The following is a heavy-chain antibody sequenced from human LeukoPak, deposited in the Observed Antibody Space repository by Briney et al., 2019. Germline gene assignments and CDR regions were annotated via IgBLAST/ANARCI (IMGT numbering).Heavy chain of an antibody. J-gene: IGHJ4*01. CDR2: VFTSGNT. D-gene: IGHD3-10*01. V-gene: IGHV4-61*09. CDR1: GGSITMGSYY. Sequence: NPSETLSLTCAVSGGSITMGSYYWTWIRQPAGKALEWIGHVFTSGNTNYITSLYGRVTIYIETSKSQFSLNLNSVTAADKAVYYCARGTGSLFYWDRGILVTVSS. CDR3: ARGTGSLFY.